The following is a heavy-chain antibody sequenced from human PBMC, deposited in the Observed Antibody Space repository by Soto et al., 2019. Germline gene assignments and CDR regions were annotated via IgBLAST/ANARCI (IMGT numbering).Heavy chain of an antibody. CDR2: IIPLLYTP. V-gene: IGHV1-69*01. Sequence: QIQLVQSGAEVKNPGSSVKVSCKAPGGTLSNYAVSWVRQAPGHGLEWMGGIIPLLYTPTYARKFEDRVTIIADESASTAYMDLAGLRSDDTAVYYCAIRHSYGQFDICGQGTHVTVSS. CDR1: GGTLSNYA. J-gene: IGHJ4*02. D-gene: IGHD3-16*01. CDR3: AIRHSYGQFDI.